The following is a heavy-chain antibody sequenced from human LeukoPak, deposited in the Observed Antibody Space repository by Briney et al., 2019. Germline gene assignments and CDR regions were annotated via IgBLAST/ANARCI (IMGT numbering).Heavy chain of an antibody. Sequence: IPSETLSLTCTVSGGSISSSSYYWGWIRQPPGKGLEWIGSIYYSGSTYYNPSLKSRVTISVDTSKNQFSLKLSSVTAADTAVYYCARESATVRGPTVYWGQGTLVTVSS. CDR2: IYYSGST. V-gene: IGHV4-39*07. CDR1: GGSISSSSYY. CDR3: ARESATVRGPTVY. J-gene: IGHJ4*02. D-gene: IGHD4-17*01.